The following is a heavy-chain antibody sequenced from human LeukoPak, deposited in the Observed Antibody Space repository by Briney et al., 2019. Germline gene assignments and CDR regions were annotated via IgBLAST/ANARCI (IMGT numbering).Heavy chain of an antibody. Sequence: PSETLSLTCTVSGGSISGYYWSWLRQPPGKGLEWIGYIYSSGSTDYNPSLKSRVTISVDTSKNQFSLKLSSVTAADTAVYYCARHGGSYYPYWGQGTLVTVSS. J-gene: IGHJ4*02. CDR3: ARHGGSYYPY. V-gene: IGHV4-59*08. D-gene: IGHD1-26*01. CDR1: GGSISGYY. CDR2: IYSSGST.